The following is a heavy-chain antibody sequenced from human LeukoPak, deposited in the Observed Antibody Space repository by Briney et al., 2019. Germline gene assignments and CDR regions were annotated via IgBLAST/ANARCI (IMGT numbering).Heavy chain of an antibody. CDR2: IKSKSDGGTT. D-gene: IGHD6-19*01. Sequence: GGSLRLSCAASGFTFSNAWMSWVRQAPGKGLEWVGRIKSKSDGGTTNYAAPVKGRFTISRDDSKNTLYLQMNSLRADDTAVYYCAKDGGISSGWHHFDYCGQGALVTVSS. J-gene: IGHJ4*02. V-gene: IGHV3-15*01. CDR1: GFTFSNAW. CDR3: AKDGGISSGWHHFDY.